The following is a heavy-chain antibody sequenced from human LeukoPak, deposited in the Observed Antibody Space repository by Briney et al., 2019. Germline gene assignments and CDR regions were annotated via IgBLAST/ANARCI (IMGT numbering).Heavy chain of an antibody. Sequence: GGSLRLSCAASGFTFSDYYMSWNRQAPGKGLEWVSYISSSGSTIYYADSVKGRFTISRDNAKNSLYLQMNSLRAEDTAVYYCARDFSNWYSRPYYFDYWGQGTLVTVSS. CDR1: GFTFSDYY. V-gene: IGHV3-11*01. D-gene: IGHD6-13*01. CDR3: ARDFSNWYSRPYYFDY. J-gene: IGHJ4*02. CDR2: ISSSGSTI.